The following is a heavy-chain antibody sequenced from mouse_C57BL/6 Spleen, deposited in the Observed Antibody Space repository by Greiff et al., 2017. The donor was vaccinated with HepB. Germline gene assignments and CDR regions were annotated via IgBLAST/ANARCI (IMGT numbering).Heavy chain of an antibody. CDR1: GYTFTDYN. CDR3: ARESLLLRYAMDY. J-gene: IGHJ4*01. V-gene: IGHV1-22*01. CDR2: INPNNGGT. Sequence: VQLQQSGPELVKPGASVKMSCKASGYTFTDYNMHWVKQSHGKSLEWIGYINPNNGGTSYNQKFKGKATLTVYKSSSTAYMELRSLTSEDSAVYYCARESLLLRYAMDYWGQGTSVTVSS. D-gene: IGHD1-1*01.